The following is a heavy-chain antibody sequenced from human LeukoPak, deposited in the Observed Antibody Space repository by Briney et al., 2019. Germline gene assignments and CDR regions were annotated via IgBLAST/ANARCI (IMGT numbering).Heavy chain of an antibody. CDR1: GFTFSGYA. CDR3: AKPVRIAVALDAFDI. J-gene: IGHJ3*02. D-gene: IGHD6-19*01. CDR2: ISGSGGST. Sequence: GGSLRLSCAASGFTFSGYAMSWVRQAPGKGLEWVSAISGSGGSTYYADSVKGRFTISRDNSKNTLYLQMNSLRAEDTAVYYCAKPVRIAVALDAFDIWGQGTMVTVSS. V-gene: IGHV3-23*01.